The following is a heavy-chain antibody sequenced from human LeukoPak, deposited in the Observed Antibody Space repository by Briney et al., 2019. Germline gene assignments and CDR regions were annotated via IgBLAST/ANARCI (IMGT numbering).Heavy chain of an antibody. Sequence: SETLSLTCTVSGYPISSGYYWGWIRQPPGKGLEWIGSIYHSGSTYYNPSLKIRVTISVDTSKNQFSLKLSSVTAADTAVYYCARGDYFSMGFDYWGQGTLVTVSS. V-gene: IGHV4-38-2*02. CDR3: ARGDYFSMGFDY. CDR1: GYPISSGYY. D-gene: IGHD2/OR15-2a*01. CDR2: IYHSGST. J-gene: IGHJ4*02.